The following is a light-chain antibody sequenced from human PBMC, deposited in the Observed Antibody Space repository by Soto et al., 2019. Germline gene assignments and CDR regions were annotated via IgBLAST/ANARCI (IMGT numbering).Light chain of an antibody. CDR1: QGIGND. J-gene: IGKJ1*01. CDR3: LQHNTYPRT. Sequence: DIQLTQSPSSLSASVGDRVTITCRASQGIGNDLGWYQQEPGKAPKRLIYSTSSLQSGVPSRFSGSGSGTEFSLTISSLQPEDSAIYYCLQHNTYPRTFGQGTKVDIK. V-gene: IGKV1-17*01. CDR2: STS.